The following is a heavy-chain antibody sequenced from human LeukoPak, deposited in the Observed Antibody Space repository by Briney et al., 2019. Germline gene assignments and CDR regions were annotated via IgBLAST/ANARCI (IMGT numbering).Heavy chain of an antibody. CDR1: GFPFSGFW. CDR3: AKDRRIAVAGYFQH. D-gene: IGHD6-19*01. CDR2: ISYDGSKK. Sequence: GGSLRLSCAASGFPFSGFWMSWVGQAPGKGLEWVANISYDGSKKYYPDSVKGRFTISRDNSKNTLYLQMNSLRAEDTAVYYCAKDRRIAVAGYFQHWGQGTLVTVSS. V-gene: IGHV3-30*18. J-gene: IGHJ1*01.